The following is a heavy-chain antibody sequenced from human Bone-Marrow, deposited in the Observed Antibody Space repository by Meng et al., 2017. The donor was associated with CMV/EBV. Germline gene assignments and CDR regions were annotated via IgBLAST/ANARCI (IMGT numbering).Heavy chain of an antibody. CDR3: ARVGCSSTSCSLDY. Sequence: VQLVGWGGGLVKPGGSLRPSCAASGFTFSDYYMSWIRQAPGKGLEWVSYISSSSSYTNYADSVKGRFTISRDNAKNSLYLQMNSLRAEDTAVYYCARVGCSSTSCSLDYWGQGTLVTVSS. CDR2: ISSSSSYT. J-gene: IGHJ4*02. CDR1: GFTFSDYY. V-gene: IGHV3-11*05. D-gene: IGHD2-2*01.